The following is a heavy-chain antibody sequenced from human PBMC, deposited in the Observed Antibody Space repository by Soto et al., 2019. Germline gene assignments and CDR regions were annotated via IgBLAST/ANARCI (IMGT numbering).Heavy chain of an antibody. CDR2: INSDGSST. D-gene: IGHD6-13*01. V-gene: IGHV3-74*01. CDR3: ARVGFSSWYEGDY. J-gene: IGHJ4*02. CDR1: GFTFSSYW. Sequence: GGSLRLSCAASGFTFSSYWMHWVRQAPGKGLVWVSRINSDGSSTSYADSVKGRFTISRDNAKNTLYLQMNSLRAEDTAVYYCARVGFSSWYEGDYWGQGTLVTVSS.